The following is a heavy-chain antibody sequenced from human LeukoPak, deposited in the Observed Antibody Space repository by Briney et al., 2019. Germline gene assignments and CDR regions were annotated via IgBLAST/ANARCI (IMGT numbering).Heavy chain of an antibody. CDR3: ARVPVVDYKPLDY. Sequence: SGGSLRLSCAASGFTFSDYYMSWIRQAPGKGLEWVSYISSSGSTIYYADSVKGRFTISRDNAKNSLYLQMNSLRAEDTAVYYYARVPVVDYKPLDYWGQGTLVTVSS. J-gene: IGHJ4*02. CDR1: GFTFSDYY. CDR2: ISSSGSTI. D-gene: IGHD3-22*01. V-gene: IGHV3-11*01.